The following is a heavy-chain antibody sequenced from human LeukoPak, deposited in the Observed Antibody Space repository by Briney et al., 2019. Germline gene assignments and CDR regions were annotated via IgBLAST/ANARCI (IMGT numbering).Heavy chain of an antibody. Sequence: GGSLRLSCAASGFTVSSNYMSWVRQAPGKGLEWVSVIYSGDSTYYADSVKGRFTISRDNSKNTLYLQMNSLRAEDTAVYYCATPRYCSSTSCYYYYGMGVWGQGTTVTVSS. CDR1: GFTVSSNY. CDR2: IYSGDST. V-gene: IGHV3-66*02. D-gene: IGHD2-2*01. CDR3: ATPRYCSSTSCYYYYGMGV. J-gene: IGHJ6*02.